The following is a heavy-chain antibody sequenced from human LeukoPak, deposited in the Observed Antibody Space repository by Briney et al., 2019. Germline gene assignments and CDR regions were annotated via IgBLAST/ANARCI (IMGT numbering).Heavy chain of an antibody. V-gene: IGHV3-23*01. Sequence: GGSLRLSCAASGFTFSSYAMSWVRQAPGKGLEWVSAISGSGGSTYYADSVKGRFTISRDNSKNTLYLQMNSLRAEDTAEYYCAKGPTVTIAIDYWGQGTLVTVSS. D-gene: IGHD4-11*01. J-gene: IGHJ4*02. CDR1: GFTFSSYA. CDR3: AKGPTVTIAIDY. CDR2: ISGSGGST.